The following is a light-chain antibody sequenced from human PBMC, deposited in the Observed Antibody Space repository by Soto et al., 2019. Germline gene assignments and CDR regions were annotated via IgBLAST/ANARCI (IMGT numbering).Light chain of an antibody. CDR3: QQYGSSPYT. Sequence: EVVLTQSPCTLSLSPGERVTLSCSASQSVSSSYLAWYQQKPXXARRLLIYGASSRATGIPDRFSGSGSGTDSTLSISRLEPEDFGVYYCQQYGSSPYTFGQGTRLEIK. CDR1: QSVSSSY. V-gene: IGKV3-20*01. CDR2: GAS. J-gene: IGKJ2*01.